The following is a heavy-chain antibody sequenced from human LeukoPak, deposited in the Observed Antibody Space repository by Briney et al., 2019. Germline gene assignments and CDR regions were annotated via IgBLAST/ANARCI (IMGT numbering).Heavy chain of an antibody. D-gene: IGHD6-25*01. V-gene: IGHV1-8*01. CDR1: GYTFTSYD. CDR3: AGGVSRLRCFDY. J-gene: IGHJ4*02. CDR2: MNPNSGNT. Sequence: ASVKVSCKASGYTFTSYDINWVRQATGQGLEWMGWMNPNSGNTGYAQKFQGRVTMTRNTSISTAYMELSSLRSEDTAVYYCAGGVSRLRCFDYWGQGTLVTVSS.